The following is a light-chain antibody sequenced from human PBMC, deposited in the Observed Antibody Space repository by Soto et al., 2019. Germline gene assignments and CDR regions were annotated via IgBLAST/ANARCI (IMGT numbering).Light chain of an antibody. CDR2: GAS. CDR1: QSVSSSY. Sequence: EIVLTQSPGTLSLSPGERATLSCRASQSVSSSYLAWYQQKPGQAPRLLIYGASSRSTGIPDRFSGSGSGTDLTLKNSRLEPEEFAEYYCQQYGRSPIYTFGQGTKLEIK. J-gene: IGKJ2*01. CDR3: QQYGRSPIYT. V-gene: IGKV3-20*01.